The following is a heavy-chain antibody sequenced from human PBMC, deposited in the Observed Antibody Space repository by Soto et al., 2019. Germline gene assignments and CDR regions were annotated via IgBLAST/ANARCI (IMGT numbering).Heavy chain of an antibody. V-gene: IGHV1-46*01. J-gene: IGHJ3*01. CDR3: ARLDPSGAFDL. CDR2: INPSGGGI. Sequence: ASVKVSCKASGCTFSTYYIHWVRQAPGQGLDWMGIINPSGGGINYAQKFQGRVTMTRDTSTSTIYMELSSLISEDTAVYFCARLDPSGAFDLWGQGTMVTVSS. CDR1: GCTFSTYY.